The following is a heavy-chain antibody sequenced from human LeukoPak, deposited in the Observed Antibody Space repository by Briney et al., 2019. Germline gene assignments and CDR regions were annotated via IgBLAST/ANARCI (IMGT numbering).Heavy chain of an antibody. CDR3: ARVLAVAGTGQGYFDY. V-gene: IGHV3-11*05. J-gene: IGHJ4*02. D-gene: IGHD6-19*01. CDR2: ISSSSSYT. Sequence: PGGSLRLSCAASGFTFSDYYMSWIRQAPGKGLEWVSYISSSSSYTNYADSVKGRFTISRDNAKNSLYLQMNSLRAEDTAVYYCARVLAVAGTGQGYFDYWGQGTLVTVSS. CDR1: GFTFSDYY.